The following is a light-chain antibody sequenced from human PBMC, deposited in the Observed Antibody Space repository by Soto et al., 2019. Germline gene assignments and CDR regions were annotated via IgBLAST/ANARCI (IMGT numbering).Light chain of an antibody. Sequence: DLQMTQSPSSLSASVGDRVTITCRASQSISIYVNWYQQKPGKAPNLLVYGASTLQSGVPSRFSGSGSGTDFTLAISSLHPEDFATYHCQQSYSFPYTFGQGTNLEIK. V-gene: IGKV1-39*01. J-gene: IGKJ2*01. CDR2: GAS. CDR1: QSISIY. CDR3: QQSYSFPYT.